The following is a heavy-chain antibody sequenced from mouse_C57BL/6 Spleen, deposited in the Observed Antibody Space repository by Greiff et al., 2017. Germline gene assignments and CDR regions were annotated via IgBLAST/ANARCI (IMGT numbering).Heavy chain of an antibody. Sequence: EVQLVESGGGLVKPGGSLKLSCAASGFTFSDYGMHWVRQAPEKGLEWVAYISSGSSTIYYAATVKGRFTISRDNAKNTLFLQRTSLRSEDTAMYYCARGYPQGYFGVWGTGTTVTVSS. CDR3: ARGYPQGYFGV. CDR2: ISSGSSTI. D-gene: IGHD1-2*01. V-gene: IGHV5-17*01. CDR1: GFTFSDYG. J-gene: IGHJ1*03.